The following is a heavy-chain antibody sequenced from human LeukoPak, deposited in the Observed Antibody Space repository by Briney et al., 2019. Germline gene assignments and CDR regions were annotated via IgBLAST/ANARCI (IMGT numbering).Heavy chain of an antibody. J-gene: IGHJ4*02. CDR1: GYTFSSYD. D-gene: IGHD1-26*01. CDR2: INPNSRNT. CDR3: ARGPRIVGATYFDY. Sequence: ASVKVSCKASGYTFSSYDINWVRQATGQGLEWMGYINPNSRNTGYAQKFQGRVTSTRNTSINTAYMELRSLRSDDTAVYYCARGPRIVGATYFDYWGQGTLVTVSS. V-gene: IGHV1-8*03.